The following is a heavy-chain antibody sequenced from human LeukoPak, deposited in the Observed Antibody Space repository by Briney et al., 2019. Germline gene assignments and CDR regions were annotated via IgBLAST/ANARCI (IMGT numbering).Heavy chain of an antibody. J-gene: IGHJ5*02. V-gene: IGHV4-31*03. D-gene: IGHD6-13*01. CDR1: GGSLSSGDYY. CDR2: IYYSGST. CDR3: ARVARYSSSWYWFDP. Sequence: SETLSPTCTVSGGSLSSGDYYWGWIRQHPGRGLEWIGYIYYSGSTYYNPSLKSRVTISVDTSKNQFSLNLSSVTAADTAVYYCARVARYSSSWYWFDPWGQGILVTVSS.